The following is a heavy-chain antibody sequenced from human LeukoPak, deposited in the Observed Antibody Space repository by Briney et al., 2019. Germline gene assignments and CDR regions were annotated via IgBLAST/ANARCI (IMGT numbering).Heavy chain of an antibody. Sequence: GGSLRLSCAASGLIFSKYGMHWVRQAPGKGLEWVAVIWYDGSNKYYADSVKGRFTISRDNAKNSLFLQMNSLRAEDTAVYYCARDRGGRGYTYGQPLDYWGRGTLVTVSS. CDR2: IWYDGSNK. J-gene: IGHJ4*02. CDR1: GLIFSKYG. V-gene: IGHV3-33*08. D-gene: IGHD5-18*01. CDR3: ARDRGGRGYTYGQPLDY.